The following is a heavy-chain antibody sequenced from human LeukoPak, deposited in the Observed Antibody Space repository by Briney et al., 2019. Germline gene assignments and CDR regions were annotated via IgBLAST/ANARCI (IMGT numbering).Heavy chain of an antibody. CDR1: GFTFSTYW. J-gene: IGHJ4*02. D-gene: IGHD1-7*01. CDR3: AGRTSELGFYFDY. V-gene: IGHV3-7*03. Sequence: GGSLRLSCAASGFTFSTYWMSWVRQAPGKGLQWMAHIKQDGSAKFYVDSVKGRFTISRDNAKNSLYLQMNSLRAEDTAVYYCAGRTSELGFYFDYWGQGALVTVSS. CDR2: IKQDGSAK.